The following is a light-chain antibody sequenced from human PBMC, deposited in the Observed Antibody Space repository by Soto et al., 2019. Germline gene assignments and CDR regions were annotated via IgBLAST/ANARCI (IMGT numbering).Light chain of an antibody. V-gene: IGLV2-8*01. J-gene: IGLJ1*01. CDR1: SSDVGGYNY. CDR2: EVT. CDR3: SSFGGSNNYV. Sequence: QSVLTQPPSASGSPGQSVTISCTGTSSDVGGYNYVSWYQQHPGQAPKIMIYEVTKRPSGVPDRFSGSKSGNTASLTVSGLQAEDEADYYCSSFGGSNNYVFGTGTKLTVL.